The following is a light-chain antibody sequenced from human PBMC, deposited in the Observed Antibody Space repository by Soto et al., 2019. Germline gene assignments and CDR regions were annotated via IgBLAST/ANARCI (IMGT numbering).Light chain of an antibody. Sequence: QSALTQPASVSGSPGQSITISCTGTSSDVAGYNYVSWYQQHPGKAPKLMIYEVSNRPSGVSNRFSGSKSGNTASLTISGLQAEDEADYYCSSYTSSSTPWVFGTGTKVTVL. V-gene: IGLV2-14*01. J-gene: IGLJ1*01. CDR2: EVS. CDR1: SSDVAGYNY. CDR3: SSYTSSSTPWV.